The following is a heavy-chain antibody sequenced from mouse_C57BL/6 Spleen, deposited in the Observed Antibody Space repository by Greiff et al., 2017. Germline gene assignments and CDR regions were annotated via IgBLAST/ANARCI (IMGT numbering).Heavy chain of an antibody. CDR1: GYTFTDYN. CDR3: ARRAYYGSTYWYFDV. V-gene: IGHV1-18*01. Sequence: VQLQQSGPELVKPGASVKIPCKASGYTFTDYNMDWVKQSHGKSLEWIGDINPNNGGTIYNQKFKGKATLTVDKSSSTAYMELRSLTSEDTAVDYCARRAYYGSTYWYFDVWGTGTTVTVAS. J-gene: IGHJ1*03. D-gene: IGHD1-1*01. CDR2: INPNNGGT.